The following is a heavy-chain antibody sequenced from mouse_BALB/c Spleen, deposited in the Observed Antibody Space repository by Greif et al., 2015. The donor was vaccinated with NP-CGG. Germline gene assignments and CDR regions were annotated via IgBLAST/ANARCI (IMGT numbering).Heavy chain of an antibody. CDR1: GFTFSSYG. CDR3: ARGYYGSSYAMDY. V-gene: IGHV5-6*01. Sequence: EVKLMESGGDLVKPGGSLKLSCAASGFTFSSYGMSWVRQTPDKRLEWVATISSGGSYTYYPDSVKGRFTISRDNAKNTLYLQMSSLKSEDTAMYYCARGYYGSSYAMDYWGQGTSVTVSS. D-gene: IGHD1-1*01. J-gene: IGHJ4*01. CDR2: ISSGGSYT.